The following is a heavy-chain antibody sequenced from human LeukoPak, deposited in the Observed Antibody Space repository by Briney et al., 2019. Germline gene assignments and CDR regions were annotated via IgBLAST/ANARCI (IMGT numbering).Heavy chain of an antibody. J-gene: IGHJ4*02. CDR2: IYYSGTT. V-gene: IGHV4-31*03. CDR1: GASISSGAYY. Sequence: SETLSLTCTVSGASISSGAYYWSWIRQHPGKGLEWIGYIYYSGTTYYNPSLKGRVTISLDTSENQFSLKLSSVTAADTAVYFCARDRTGYFFDDWGQGTLVTVSS. CDR3: ARDRTGYFFDD.